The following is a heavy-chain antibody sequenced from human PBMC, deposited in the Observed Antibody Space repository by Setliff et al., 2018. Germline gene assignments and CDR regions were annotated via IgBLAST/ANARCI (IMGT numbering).Heavy chain of an antibody. J-gene: IGHJ5*02. CDR2: IDPGDSYA. Sequence: PGESLKISCQASGYNFANHWIAWVRLMPGKGLEYMGRIDPGDSYADYSPSFEGLVTISADKSRTTVYLQWTSLQASDTALYLCARLGRERSTFAWLDAWGQGTPVTVSS. V-gene: IGHV5-10-1*01. CDR3: ARLGRERSTFAWLDA. D-gene: IGHD1-1*01. CDR1: GYNFANHW.